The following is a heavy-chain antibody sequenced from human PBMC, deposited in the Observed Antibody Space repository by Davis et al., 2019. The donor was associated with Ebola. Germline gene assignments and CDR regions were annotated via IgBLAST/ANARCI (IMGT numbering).Heavy chain of an antibody. V-gene: IGHV3-11*01. CDR1: GFTFSDYY. J-gene: IGHJ4*02. CDR3: ARDTRWLQKIGYRANDY. Sequence: PGGSLRLSCAASGFTFSDYYMSWIRQAPGKGLEWVSYISSSGSTIYYADSVKGRFTISRDNAKNSLYLQMNSLRAEDTAVYYCARDTRWLQKIGYRANDYWGQGTLVTVSS. D-gene: IGHD5-24*01. CDR2: ISSSGSTI.